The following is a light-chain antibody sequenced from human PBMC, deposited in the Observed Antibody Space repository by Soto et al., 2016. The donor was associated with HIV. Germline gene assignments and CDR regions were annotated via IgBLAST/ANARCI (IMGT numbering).Light chain of an antibody. V-gene: IGLV3-21*02. CDR2: DDS. J-gene: IGLJ2*01. CDR1: NIGGRS. CDR3: QVWDSFSDHVI. Sequence: SYVLTQPPSVPVAPGQTATMTCGGDNIGGRSVHWYQQRPGQAPVLVVYDDSDRPSGIPERFSGSNSGSTATLTISRVEAGDEADYYCQVWDSFSDHVIFGGGTKLTV.